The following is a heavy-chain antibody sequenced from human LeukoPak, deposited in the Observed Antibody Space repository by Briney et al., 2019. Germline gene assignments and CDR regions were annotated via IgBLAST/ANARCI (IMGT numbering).Heavy chain of an antibody. CDR1: GFTFEDYA. D-gene: IGHD3-3*01. CDR2: ISWNSGTT. Sequence: GGSLRLSCAASGFTFEDYAMHWVRHAPGKGLEWVSGISWNSGTTGYADSVKGRFTISRDNAKNSLYLQMNSLRAEDTAVYYCARDRGYDFWSGYFTYWGQGTLVTVSS. CDR3: ARDRGYDFWSGYFTY. V-gene: IGHV3-9*01. J-gene: IGHJ4*02.